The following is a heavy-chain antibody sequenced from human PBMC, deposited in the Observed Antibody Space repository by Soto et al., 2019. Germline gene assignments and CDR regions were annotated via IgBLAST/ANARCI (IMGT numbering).Heavy chain of an antibody. D-gene: IGHD5-18*01. J-gene: IGHJ4*02. V-gene: IGHV4-59*08. CDR3: ARNRGYSQGD. Sequence: SETLSLTCTVSGASISSYFWSWIRQPPGKGLAWIGYIFSSGSTNYNPSLKSRVTMSVDTSKNQFFLKLTSVTAADTAVYYCARNRGYSQGDWGQGTLVTVSS. CDR2: IFSSGST. CDR1: GASISSYF.